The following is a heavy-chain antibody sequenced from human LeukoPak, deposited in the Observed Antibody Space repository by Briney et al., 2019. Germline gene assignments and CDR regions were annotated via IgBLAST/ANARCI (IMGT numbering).Heavy chain of an antibody. J-gene: IGHJ4*02. CDR3: ARHRHRSRIAAAGTIDY. Sequence: SETLSLTCTVSGGSISSSSYYWGWIRQPPGKGLEWIGSIYYSGSTYYNPSLKSRVTISVDTSKNQFSLKLSSVTAADTAVYYCARHRHRSRIAAAGTIDYWGQGTLVTVSS. CDR1: GGSISSSSYY. V-gene: IGHV4-39*01. CDR2: IYYSGST. D-gene: IGHD6-13*01.